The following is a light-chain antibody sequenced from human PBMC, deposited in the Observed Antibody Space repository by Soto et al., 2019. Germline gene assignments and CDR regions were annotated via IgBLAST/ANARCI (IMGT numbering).Light chain of an antibody. J-gene: IGKJ4*01. Sequence: DIQMIQSPATLSASVGDRITITCRASENIFKYVAWYQQTSGSAPNLLIYAASDLESGVPSRFTGSGSGTEVSLTIDNLQPNDSATYYCQHYNTRSIAFGGGTKFDVK. CDR1: ENIFKY. CDR2: AAS. V-gene: IGKV1-5*01. CDR3: QHYNTRSIA.